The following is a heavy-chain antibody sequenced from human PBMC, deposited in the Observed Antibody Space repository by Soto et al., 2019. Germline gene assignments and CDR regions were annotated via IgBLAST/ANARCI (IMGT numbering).Heavy chain of an antibody. J-gene: IGHJ5*02. CDR1: GFTFGYSY. D-gene: IGHD2-15*01. CDR2: ISPGSRYP. CDR3: VRGGGGGLFDP. V-gene: IGHV3-11*06. Sequence: GSLRLSCAGSGFTFGYSYMSWIRQAPGKGLEWLSYISPGSRYPAYADSVKGRFTISRDNAKRSLYLQMMSLTAEDTAIYYCVRGGGGGLFDPWGQGTMVTVSS.